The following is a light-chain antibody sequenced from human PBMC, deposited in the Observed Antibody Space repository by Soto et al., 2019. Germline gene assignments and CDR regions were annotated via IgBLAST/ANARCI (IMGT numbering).Light chain of an antibody. V-gene: IGKV3-11*01. Sequence: EILLTQSPATLSLSPGERATLSCRASQSVNTYLAWYQQKPGQAPRLLIYDASNRATGIPARFSGSGSGTDFTLTISSLEPEDFAVYYCHQRDNWPWTFGQGTKFEIK. CDR2: DAS. J-gene: IGKJ1*01. CDR3: HQRDNWPWT. CDR1: QSVNTY.